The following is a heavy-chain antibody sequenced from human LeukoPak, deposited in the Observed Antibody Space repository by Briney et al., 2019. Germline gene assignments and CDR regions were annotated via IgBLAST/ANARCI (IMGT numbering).Heavy chain of an antibody. J-gene: IGHJ4*02. Sequence: GGSLRLSCAASGFSFSNAWMSWVRQAPGKGLEWVGRVKSKANGDATTFAESVKGRFTISRDDSKNTAYLQMNSLKTEDTAVYYCTSFETRGETRIDYWGQGTLVTVSS. CDR2: VKSKANGDAT. D-gene: IGHD3-10*01. CDR3: TSFETRGETRIDY. CDR1: GFSFSNAW. V-gene: IGHV3-73*01.